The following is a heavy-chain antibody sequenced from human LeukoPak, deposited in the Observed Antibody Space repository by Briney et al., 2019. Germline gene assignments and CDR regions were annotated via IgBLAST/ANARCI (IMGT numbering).Heavy chain of an antibody. CDR1: GGSFSGYY. CDR2: INHSGST. J-gene: IGHJ4*02. CDR3: ARGDIPLDY. D-gene: IGHD2-21*01. Sequence: PSETLSLTCAVYGGSFSGYYWSWIRQPPGKGLEWIGEINHSGSTNYNPSLKSRVTISVDTSKNQFSLKLSSVTAEDTAVYYCARGDIPLDYWGQGTLVTVSS. V-gene: IGHV4-34*01.